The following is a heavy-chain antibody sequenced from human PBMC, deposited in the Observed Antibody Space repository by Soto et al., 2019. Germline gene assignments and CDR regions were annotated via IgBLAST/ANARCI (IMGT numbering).Heavy chain of an antibody. Sequence: QLQLQESGPGLVKPSETLSLTCTVSGGSISSSSYYWGWVRQPPGKGLEWIGSIYYSGRTYYNPSLKSRVTVSVDTSKNQFSLKLTSVTAADTAVYDCARLWSGERPPDYWGQGTLVTVSS. CDR1: GGSISSSSYY. D-gene: IGHD3-10*01. V-gene: IGHV4-39*01. CDR2: IYYSGRT. CDR3: ARLWSGERPPDY. J-gene: IGHJ4*02.